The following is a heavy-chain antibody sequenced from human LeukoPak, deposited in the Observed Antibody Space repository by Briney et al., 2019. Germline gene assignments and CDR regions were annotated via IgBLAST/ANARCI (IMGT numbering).Heavy chain of an antibody. Sequence: ASVKVTCKASGGTSNKYGITWVRQAPGQGLEWMGGIIPIFGTANYAQKFQGRVTITADESTSTAYMELSSLRFEDTAVYYCAADYGSGSYYNSLGYWGQGTLVTVSS. CDR2: IIPIFGTA. D-gene: IGHD3-10*01. CDR3: AADYGSGSYYNSLGY. CDR1: GGTSNKYG. V-gene: IGHV1-69*13. J-gene: IGHJ4*02.